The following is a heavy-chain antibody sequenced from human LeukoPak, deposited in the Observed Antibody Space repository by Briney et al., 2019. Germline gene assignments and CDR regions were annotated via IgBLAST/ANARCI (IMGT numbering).Heavy chain of an antibody. CDR1: GFTFSSYE. CDR2: ISSSGSTI. Sequence: SGGSVRLSCAASGFTFSSYEMNGVRQAPGKGLEWVSYISSSGSTIYYADSVKGRFTISRDNAKNSLYLQMNSLRAEDTAVYYCARWYYYYGMDVWGQGTTVTVSS. CDR3: ARWYYYYGMDV. J-gene: IGHJ6*02. V-gene: IGHV3-48*03.